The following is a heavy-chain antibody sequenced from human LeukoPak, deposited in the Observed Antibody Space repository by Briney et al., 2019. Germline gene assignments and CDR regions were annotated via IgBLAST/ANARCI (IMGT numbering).Heavy chain of an antibody. V-gene: IGHV7-4-1*02. D-gene: IGHD1-26*01. J-gene: IGHJ4*02. CDR3: ARDLGTYYGDWYYFDY. CDR1: GYSFTTYA. CDR2: INPNTGSP. Sequence: ASVKVSCKTSGYSFTTYAINWVRQAPGQGLEWMGWINPNTGSPTYARGFTGRFVFSLDNSVSTAYLQINSLEAEDTAVYYCARDLGTYYGDWYYFDYWGQGTLVTVSS.